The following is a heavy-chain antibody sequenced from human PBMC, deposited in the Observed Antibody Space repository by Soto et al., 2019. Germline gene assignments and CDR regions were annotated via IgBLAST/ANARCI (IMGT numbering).Heavy chain of an antibody. CDR1: GYTFTGYY. J-gene: IGHJ5*02. V-gene: IGHV1-2*02. Sequence: ASVKVSCKASGYTFTGYYMHWVRQAPGQGLEWMGWINPNSGGTNYVQKFQGRVTMTRDTSISTAYMELSRLRSDDTAVYYCARDRDIVLMVYAISGFDPWGQGTLVTVSS. CDR2: INPNSGGT. D-gene: IGHD2-8*01. CDR3: ARDRDIVLMVYAISGFDP.